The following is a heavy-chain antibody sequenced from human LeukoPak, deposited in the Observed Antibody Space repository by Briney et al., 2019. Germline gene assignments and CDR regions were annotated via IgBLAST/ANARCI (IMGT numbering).Heavy chain of an antibody. CDR3: ARGIRGSIYYYYGMDV. D-gene: IGHD3-10*01. V-gene: IGHV4-34*01. CDR2: INHSGST. Sequence: PSETLSLTCAVYGGSFSGYYWSWIRLPPGKGLEWIGEINHSGSTNYNPSLKSRVTISVDTSKNQFSLKLSSVTAADTAVYYCARGIRGSIYYYYGMDVWGQGTTVTVSS. J-gene: IGHJ6*02. CDR1: GGSFSGYY.